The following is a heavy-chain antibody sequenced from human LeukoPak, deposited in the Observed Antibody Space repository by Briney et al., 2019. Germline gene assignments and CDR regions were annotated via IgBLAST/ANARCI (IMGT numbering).Heavy chain of an antibody. Sequence: GGSLRLSCAASGFTVSSNYMSWVRQAPGKGLEWVSVIYSGGSTYYADSVKGRFTISRDNAKNSLYLQMNSLRAEDTAVYYCARDHGVVVPASYFDYWGQGTLVTVSS. CDR2: IYSGGST. J-gene: IGHJ4*02. CDR3: ARDHGVVVPASYFDY. CDR1: GFTVSSNY. D-gene: IGHD2-2*01. V-gene: IGHV3-66*01.